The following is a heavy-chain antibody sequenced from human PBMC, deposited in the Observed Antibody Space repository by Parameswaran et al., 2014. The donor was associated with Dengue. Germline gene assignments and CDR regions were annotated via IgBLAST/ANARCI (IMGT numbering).Heavy chain of an antibody. Sequence: SWVRQAPGQGLEWLGGIIPIFGTANYAQKFQGRVTITADESTSTAYMDVSSLRSEDTAVYYCATSIVLAAGTTYYFDYWGQGTLVTVSS. J-gene: IGHJ4*02. CDR3: ATSIVLAAGTTYYFDY. CDR2: IIPIFGTA. D-gene: IGHD6-13*01. V-gene: IGHV1-69*01.